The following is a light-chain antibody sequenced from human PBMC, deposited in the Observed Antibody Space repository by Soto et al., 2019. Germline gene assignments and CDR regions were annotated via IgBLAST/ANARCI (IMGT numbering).Light chain of an antibody. CDR1: QGIYTW. J-gene: IGKJ5*01. CDR3: QQSASSPIT. CDR2: TAS. Sequence: DIQMTQSPSSVSASVGDRVTITCRASQGIYTWLAWYRQKPGKAPNLLIYTASSLQSGVPSRFSGTGSGTEFTLSISNLQPEDFATYYCQQSASSPITFGRGTRVEIK. V-gene: IGKV1-12*01.